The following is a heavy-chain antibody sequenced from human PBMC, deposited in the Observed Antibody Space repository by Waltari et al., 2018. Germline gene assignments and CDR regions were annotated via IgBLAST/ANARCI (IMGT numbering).Heavy chain of an antibody. CDR3: TTDRGIGPRPLFDS. V-gene: IGHV3-15*01. CDR1: GFSVTNAW. D-gene: IGHD6-6*01. J-gene: IGHJ4*02. CDR2: SKSRTDGVTT. Sequence: DVQLVESGGGLVKPGGSLRLSCAVSGFSVTNAWMGWVRQAPGKGLVWVGRSKSRTDGVTTDYATPVKGRFSILRDESQNTLYLQMNSLKTEDTAFYHCTTDRGIGPRPLFDSWGQGTLVTVSS.